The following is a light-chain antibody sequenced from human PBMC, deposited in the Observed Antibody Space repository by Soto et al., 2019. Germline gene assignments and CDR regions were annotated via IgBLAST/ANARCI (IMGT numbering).Light chain of an antibody. V-gene: IGLV2-14*01. CDR3: SSYTGSGTLYV. Sequence: QSVLTQPASVSGSPGQSITISCTGTTSDVGGYNYVSWYQHHPGKAPKLLTYEVSVRPSGVSHRISGSKSGNTASLTISGLQAEDEADYYCSSYTGSGTLYVFGTGTKLTVL. CDR1: TSDVGGYNY. CDR2: EVS. J-gene: IGLJ1*01.